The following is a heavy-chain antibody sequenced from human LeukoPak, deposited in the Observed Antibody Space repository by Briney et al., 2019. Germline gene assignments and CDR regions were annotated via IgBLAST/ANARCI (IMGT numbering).Heavy chain of an antibody. V-gene: IGHV3-53*01. CDR2: IYSGGST. Sequence: GGSLRLSCAASGFTVSSNYMSWVRQARGKGLEWVSVIYSGGSTYYADSVKGRFTISRDNSKNTLYLQMNSLRAEDTAVYYCARDFPPHGYSGSSRWGQGTLVTVSS. CDR1: GFTVSSNY. J-gene: IGHJ4*02. CDR3: ARDFPPHGYSGSSR. D-gene: IGHD1-26*01.